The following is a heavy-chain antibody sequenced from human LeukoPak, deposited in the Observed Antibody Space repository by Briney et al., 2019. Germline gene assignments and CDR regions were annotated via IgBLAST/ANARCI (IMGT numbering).Heavy chain of an antibody. CDR1: GFTFSDYV. CDR3: VKDADDSGDFLFHA. CDR2: IGRSGSPT. Sequence: GGSLRLSCAVSGFTFSDYVMSWVRQTPGKGLEWVSGIGRSGSPTYFASSVKGRFTISGDNSKNTLYLQMNRLRAEDTALYFCVKDADDSGDFLFHAWGQGTLVTVSS. D-gene: IGHD4-17*01. V-gene: IGHV3-23*01. J-gene: IGHJ5*02.